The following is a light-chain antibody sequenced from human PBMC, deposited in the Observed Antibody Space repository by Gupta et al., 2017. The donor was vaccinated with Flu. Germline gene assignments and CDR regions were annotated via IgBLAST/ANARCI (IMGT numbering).Light chain of an antibody. CDR1: QDISSD. V-gene: IGKV1-6*01. Sequence: AIQMTQSPSSLSASVGDRVTITCRASQDISSDLGWYQQKPGKAPKLLIYAASSLHSGVPSRFSGSGSGTDFTLTISSLQPEDFATYYCLQDYNYPFTFGPGTKVDIK. CDR3: LQDYNYPFT. J-gene: IGKJ3*01. CDR2: AAS.